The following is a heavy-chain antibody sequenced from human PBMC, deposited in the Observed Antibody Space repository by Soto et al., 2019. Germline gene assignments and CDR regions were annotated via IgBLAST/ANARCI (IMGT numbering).Heavy chain of an antibody. J-gene: IGHJ5*02. Sequence: GGSLRLSCAASGFTFSSYGMHWVRQAPGKGLEWVAVIWYDGSNKYYADSVKGRFTISRANSKNTLYLQMNSLRAEDTAVYYCARGAVAGTGNWFDPWGQGTLVTVSS. CDR3: ARGAVAGTGNWFDP. CDR1: GFTFSSYG. V-gene: IGHV3-33*01. D-gene: IGHD6-19*01. CDR2: IWYDGSNK.